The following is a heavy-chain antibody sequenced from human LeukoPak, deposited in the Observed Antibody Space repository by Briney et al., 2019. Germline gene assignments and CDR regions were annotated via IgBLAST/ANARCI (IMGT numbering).Heavy chain of an antibody. Sequence: PGGSLRLSCAASGFTFCAYAMHWVRQSPGKGLEWVALISYDGNNEWYADSVKGRFTVSRDNSKNTLYLQMNSLRVEDTAVYYCARGHPHGWELYLDYWGQGTLVTVSS. D-gene: IGHD1-26*01. CDR3: ARGHPHGWELYLDY. CDR2: ISYDGNNE. V-gene: IGHV3-30*04. CDR1: GFTFCAYA. J-gene: IGHJ4*02.